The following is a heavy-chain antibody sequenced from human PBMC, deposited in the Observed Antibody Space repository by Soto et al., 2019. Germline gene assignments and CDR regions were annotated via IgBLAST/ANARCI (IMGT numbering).Heavy chain of an antibody. V-gene: IGHV3-48*02. CDR2: ISSSSSHI. D-gene: IGHD3-22*01. J-gene: IGHJ1*01. CDR1: GFTFSSYS. CDR3: ARGKYYYQSSGYLGGGES. Sequence: EVQLVESGGGLVQPGGSLRLSCAASGFTFSSYSMNWVRQAPGKGLEWVSFISSSSSHIYYADSVKGRFTISRDNAQSTLYLKMSSLRDEDTAVYYCARGKYYYQSSGYLGGGESWGQGTLVTVSS.